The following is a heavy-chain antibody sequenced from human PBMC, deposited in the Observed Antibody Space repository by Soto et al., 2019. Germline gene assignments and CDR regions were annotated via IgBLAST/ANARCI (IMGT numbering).Heavy chain of an antibody. CDR1: SGSISTSSYF. D-gene: IGHD3-3*01. J-gene: IGHJ3*02. CDR3: ARHLRFGGFQQVPAWVDI. CDR2: INYRGTT. Sequence: QLQLQESGPGLVKPSETLSLTCTVSSGSISTSSYFWGWIRQPPGKGLEWIGSINYRGTTYYNPSLKSRVTISVDTSKNQFSLNLSSVTAADTAVYYCARHLRFGGFQQVPAWVDIWVQGTMVPVSS. V-gene: IGHV4-39*01.